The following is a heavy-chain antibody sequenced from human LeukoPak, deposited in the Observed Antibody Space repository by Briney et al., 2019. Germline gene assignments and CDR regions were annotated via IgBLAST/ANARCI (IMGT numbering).Heavy chain of an antibody. CDR2: TYYKSKWYN. D-gene: IGHD4-17*01. CDR1: GDSVSIDSAA. CDR3: ARARDYGDISFDY. J-gene: IGHJ4*02. V-gene: IGHV6-1*01. Sequence: SQTLSLTSALSGDSVSIDSAAWNWIRQPPSRGLEWLGRTYYKSKWYNNYAVSVKSRISINPDTSKNQFSLQLNSVTPEDTAVYFCARARDYGDISFDYWGQGTLVTVSS.